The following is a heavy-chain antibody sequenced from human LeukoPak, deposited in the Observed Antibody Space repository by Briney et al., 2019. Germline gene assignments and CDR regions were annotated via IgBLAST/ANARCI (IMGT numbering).Heavy chain of an antibody. CDR2: IKQDGSKK. D-gene: IGHD3-22*01. J-gene: IGHJ3*02. V-gene: IGHV3-7*04. CDR1: GFTFSSYW. Sequence: GGSPRLSCAASGFTFSSYWMSWVRQAPGKGLEWVANIKQDGSKKYYVDSVKGRFTISRDNAKNSLYLQMNSLRAEDTSVYYCARDSSGYYYPDAFDIWGQGTMVTVSS. CDR3: ARDSSGYYYPDAFDI.